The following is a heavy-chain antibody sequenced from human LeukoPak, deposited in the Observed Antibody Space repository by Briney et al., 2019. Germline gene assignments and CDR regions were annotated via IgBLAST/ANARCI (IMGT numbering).Heavy chain of an antibody. V-gene: IGHV3-23*01. CDR3: AKRYYRDSTSCYGFDY. Sequence: PGGSLRLSCAASGFTFSTYAMSWVRQAPGKGLEWVSAISGNGDSTYYADSVKGRFTISRDNSKNTLSLQMNSLGAEDTALYYCAKRYYRDSTSCYGFDYWGQGTLVTVSS. D-gene: IGHD2-2*01. CDR1: GFTFSTYA. CDR2: ISGNGDST. J-gene: IGHJ4*02.